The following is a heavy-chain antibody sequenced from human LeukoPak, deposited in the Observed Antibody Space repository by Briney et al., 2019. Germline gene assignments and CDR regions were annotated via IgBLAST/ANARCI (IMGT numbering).Heavy chain of an antibody. D-gene: IGHD1-14*01. CDR1: GGTFSGYY. V-gene: IGHV4-34*01. Sequence: PSETLSLTCAVNGGTFSGYYWSWIRQPPGKGLEWIGEINHSGSTNYNPSLKSRVTISVDTSKNQFSLKLSSVTAADTAVYYCARNPGGWFDPWGQGTLVTVSS. J-gene: IGHJ5*02. CDR2: INHSGST. CDR3: ARNPGGWFDP.